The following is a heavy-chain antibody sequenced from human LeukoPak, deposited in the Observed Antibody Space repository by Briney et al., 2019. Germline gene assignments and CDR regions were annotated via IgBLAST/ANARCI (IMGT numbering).Heavy chain of an antibody. CDR2: IIPIFGTA. CDR1: GGTFSSYA. J-gene: IGHJ4*02. Sequence: SVKVSCKASGGTFSSYAISWVRQAPGQGLEWMGGIIPIFGTANYAQKFQGRVTITTDESTSTAYMELSSLRSEDTAVYYCARDDYGIAARPFDYWRQGTLVTVSS. D-gene: IGHD6-6*01. CDR3: ARDDYGIAARPFDY. V-gene: IGHV1-69*05.